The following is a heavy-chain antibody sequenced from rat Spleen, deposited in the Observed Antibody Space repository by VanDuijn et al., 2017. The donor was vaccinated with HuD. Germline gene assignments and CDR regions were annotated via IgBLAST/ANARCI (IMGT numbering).Heavy chain of an antibody. J-gene: IGHJ3*01. CDR2: ISYDGSST. Sequence: EVQLVESGGGLVQPGRSLKLSCVASGFTFNNYWMTWIRQAPTRGLEWVATISYDGSSTYYRDSVKGRFTISRDDVKNTLYVQMDSLRSEDTATYYCTIAFAYWGQGTLVTVSS. CDR3: TIAFAY. V-gene: IGHV5-31*01. CDR1: GFTFNNYW.